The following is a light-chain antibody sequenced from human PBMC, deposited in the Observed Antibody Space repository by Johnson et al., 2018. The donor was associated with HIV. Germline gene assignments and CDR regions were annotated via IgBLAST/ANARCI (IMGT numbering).Light chain of an antibody. J-gene: IGLJ1*01. CDR2: ENN. V-gene: IGLV1-51*02. CDR3: GTWDRSRTPGGV. Sequence: QSVLTQSPSVSAAAGQKVTISCSGSSSNIGNNYVSWYQHLPGTAPKLLIYENNKRPSEIPDRFSGSKSGTSATLGITELQSGDEADYYCGTWDRSRTPGGVFGTGTKVTVL. CDR1: SSNIGNNY.